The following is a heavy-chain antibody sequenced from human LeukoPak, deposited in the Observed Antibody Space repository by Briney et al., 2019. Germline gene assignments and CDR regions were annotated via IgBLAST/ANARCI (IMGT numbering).Heavy chain of an antibody. J-gene: IGHJ6*02. Sequence: KPSETLSLTCTVSGGSISSYYWSWIRQPPGKGLEWIGYIYYSGSTNYNPSLKSRVTISVDTSKNQFSLKLSSVTAADTAVYYCARARYYYGMDVWGQGTTVTVSS. CDR2: IYYSGST. V-gene: IGHV4-59*01. CDR3: ARARYYYGMDV. CDR1: GGSISSYY.